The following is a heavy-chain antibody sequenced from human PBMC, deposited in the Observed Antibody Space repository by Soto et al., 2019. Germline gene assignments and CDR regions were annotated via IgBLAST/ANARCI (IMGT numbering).Heavy chain of an antibody. CDR1: GFTFSDYY. V-gene: IGHV3-11*06. D-gene: IGHD2-8*01. CDR3: ARLVDCTNGVCSYGMDV. J-gene: IGHJ6*02. CDR2: ISSSSSYT. Sequence: PGGSLRLSCAASGFTFSDYYMSWIRQAPGKGLEWVSYISSSSSYTNYADSVKGRFTISRDNAKNSLYLQMNSLRAEDTAVYYCARLVDCTNGVCSYGMDVWGQGTTVTVSS.